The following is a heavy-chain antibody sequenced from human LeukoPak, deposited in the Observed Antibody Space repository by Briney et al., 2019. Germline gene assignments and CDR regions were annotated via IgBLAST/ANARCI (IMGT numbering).Heavy chain of an antibody. Sequence: GGSLRLSCAASGFTFSDFYMSWIRQAPGKGLEWVSYISSSGSTIYYADSVKGRFTISRDNAKNSLYLQMNSLRAEDTAVYYCASDQPTDDSLDYWGQGTLVTVSS. CDR1: GFTFSDFY. CDR3: ASDQPTDDSLDY. CDR2: ISSSGSTI. J-gene: IGHJ4*02. V-gene: IGHV3-11*01. D-gene: IGHD3-22*01.